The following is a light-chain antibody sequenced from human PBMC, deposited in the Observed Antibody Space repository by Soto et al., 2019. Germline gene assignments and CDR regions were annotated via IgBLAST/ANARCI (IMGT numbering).Light chain of an antibody. CDR2: AAS. CDR1: QSVSSY. Sequence: EIVLTQSPATLSLSPGERATLSCRASQSVSSYLAWYQHKPGQAPRLLIYAASTRATGVPARFSGSGSGTEFTLTIRSLQSEDVAAYYCQQYENWPWTFGQGTKVDIK. CDR3: QQYENWPWT. J-gene: IGKJ1*01. V-gene: IGKV3-15*01.